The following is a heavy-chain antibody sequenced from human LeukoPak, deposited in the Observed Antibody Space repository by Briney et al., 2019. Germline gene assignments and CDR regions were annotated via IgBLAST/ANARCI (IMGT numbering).Heavy chain of an antibody. D-gene: IGHD6-6*01. J-gene: IGHJ4*02. Sequence: PSETLSLTCTVSGGSISSGGYYWSWIRQHPGKGLEWIGYIYYSGSTYYNPSLKSRVTMSVGTSKNQFSLKLSSVTAADTAVYYCARSIAARPGDDYWGQGTLVTVSS. CDR2: IYYSGST. CDR1: GGSISSGGYY. CDR3: ARSIAARPGDDY. V-gene: IGHV4-31*03.